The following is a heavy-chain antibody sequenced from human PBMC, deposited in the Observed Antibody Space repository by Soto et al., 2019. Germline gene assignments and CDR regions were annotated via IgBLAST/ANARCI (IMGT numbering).Heavy chain of an antibody. CDR3: ARKYYSNNPFDY. CDR2: ISSSTSYT. D-gene: IGHD4-4*01. V-gene: IGHV3-21*01. J-gene: IGHJ4*02. CDR1: GFTFSSYS. Sequence: GGSLRLSCAASGFTFSSYSMNWVRQAPGKGLEWVSSISSSTSYTYADSVKGRFTISRDNAKNSLYLQMNSLRAEDTAVYYCARKYYSNNPFDYWGQGTLVTVSS.